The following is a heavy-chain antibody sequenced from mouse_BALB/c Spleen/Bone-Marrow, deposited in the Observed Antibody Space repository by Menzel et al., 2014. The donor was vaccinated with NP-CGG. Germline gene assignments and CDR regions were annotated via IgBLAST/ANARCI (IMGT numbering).Heavy chain of an antibody. CDR2: IYPGSGST. V-gene: IGHV1S22*01. CDR1: GYTFTSYW. D-gene: IGHD2-3*01. J-gene: IGHJ4*01. Sequence: GSELVRPGASVKLSRKASGYTFTSYWMHWVKQRPGQGLEWIGNIYPGSGSTNYDEKFKSKATLTVDTSSSTAYMQLSSLTSEDSAVYYCTLRWSYYAMDYWGQGTSVTVSS. CDR3: TLRWSYYAMDY.